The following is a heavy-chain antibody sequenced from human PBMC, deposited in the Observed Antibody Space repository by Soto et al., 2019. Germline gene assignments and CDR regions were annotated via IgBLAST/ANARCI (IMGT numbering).Heavy chain of an antibody. CDR2: IHTAKGNT. V-gene: IGHV1-3*04. D-gene: IGHD1-7*01. CDR3: ARDPILTYTWNYARLNYLDP. J-gene: IGHJ5*02. CDR1: GYTFTNNV. Sequence: QVQLVQSATEVKKPGASVKLSCKASGYTFTNNVIHWLRQAPGQTLEWMGWIHTAKGNTKYSQKFEARVTLTRDTAASTAYIELNSLRADATAVYYCARDPILTYTWNYARLNYLDPWGQGTLVTVSS.